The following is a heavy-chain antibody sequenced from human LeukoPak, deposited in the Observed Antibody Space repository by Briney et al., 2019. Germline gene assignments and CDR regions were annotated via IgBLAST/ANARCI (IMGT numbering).Heavy chain of an antibody. CDR2: INHSGST. CDR1: GGSFSGYY. V-gene: IGHV4-34*01. J-gene: IGHJ4*02. D-gene: IGHD1-26*01. Sequence: SETLSLTCAVYGGSFSGYYLSWIRQPPGKGLEWIGEINHSGSTNYNPSLKSRVTISVDTSKNQFSLKLSSVTAADTAVYYCARGPLIVGATIPDYWGQGTLVTVSS. CDR3: ARGPLIVGATIPDY.